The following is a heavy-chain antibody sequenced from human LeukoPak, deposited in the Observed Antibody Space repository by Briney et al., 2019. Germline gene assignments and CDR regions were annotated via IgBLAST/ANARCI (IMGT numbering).Heavy chain of an antibody. D-gene: IGHD2-15*01. Sequence: ASVKVSCKASGYTFTSYGINWVRQATGQGLEWMGWMNPNSGNTGYAQKFQGRVTMTRNTSISTAYMELSSLRSEDTAVYYCARTGVAATRGYYYYYYMDVWGKGTTVTVSS. V-gene: IGHV1-8*02. J-gene: IGHJ6*03. CDR2: MNPNSGNT. CDR1: GYTFTSYG. CDR3: ARTGVAATRGYYYYYYMDV.